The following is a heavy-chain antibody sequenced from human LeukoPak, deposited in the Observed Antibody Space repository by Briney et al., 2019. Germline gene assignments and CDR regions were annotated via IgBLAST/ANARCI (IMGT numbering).Heavy chain of an antibody. CDR1: GFTFSSYG. D-gene: IGHD3-22*01. V-gene: IGHV3-NL1*01. J-gene: IGHJ4*02. CDR2: ISGSGGGT. Sequence: GGSLRLSCAASGFTFSSYGMHWVRQAPGKGLEWVAGISGSGGGTNYADSVKGRFTISRDNYKNTLYLQMNSLGAEDTAVYFCAKRGVVIRVILVGFHKEAYYFDSWGQGALVTVSS. CDR3: AKRGVVIRVILVGFHKEAYYFDS.